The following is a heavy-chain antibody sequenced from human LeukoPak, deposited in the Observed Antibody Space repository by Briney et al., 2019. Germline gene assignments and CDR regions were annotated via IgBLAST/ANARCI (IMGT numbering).Heavy chain of an antibody. CDR3: ARDQIQVWYMVGRFDS. CDR2: ITPNNGRP. D-gene: IGHD5-18*01. CDR1: GYTFTTYY. V-gene: IGHV1-46*01. Sequence: ASVKISCKTSGYTFTTYYIHWTRQAPGQGLEWMAVITPNNGRPTYAQKFQGRVTVTMDTSSSTVYMELSNLGSDDTAIYYCARDQIQVWYMVGRFDSWGQGTLVSVSS. J-gene: IGHJ4*02.